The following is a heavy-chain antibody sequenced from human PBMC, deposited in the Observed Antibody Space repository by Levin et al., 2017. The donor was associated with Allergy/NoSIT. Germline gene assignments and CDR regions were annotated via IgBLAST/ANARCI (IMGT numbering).Heavy chain of an antibody. CDR3: ATKQGEPDRLDY. D-gene: IGHD1-26*01. CDR2: FDPEDGET. J-gene: IGHJ4*02. V-gene: IGHV1-24*01. Sequence: GESLKISCKVSGYTLTELSMHWVRQAPGKGLEWMGGFDPEDGETIYAQKFQGRVTMTEDTSTDTAYMELSSLRSEDTAVYYCATKQGEPDRLDYWGQGTLVTVSS. CDR1: GYTLTELS.